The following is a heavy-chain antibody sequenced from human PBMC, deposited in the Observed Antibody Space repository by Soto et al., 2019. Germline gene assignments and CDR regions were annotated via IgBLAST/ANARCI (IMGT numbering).Heavy chain of an antibody. D-gene: IGHD6-13*01. CDR2: IYHSGST. CDR3: ARDSYQQQLIHYYYYGMDV. CDR1: GGSISSSNW. V-gene: IGHV4-4*02. Sequence: SETLSLTCAVSGGSISSSNWWSWVRQPPGKGLEWIGEIYHSGSTNYNPSLKSRVTISVDKSKNQFSLKLSSVTAADTAVYYCARDSYQQQLIHYYYYGMDVWGQGTTVTVSS. J-gene: IGHJ6*02.